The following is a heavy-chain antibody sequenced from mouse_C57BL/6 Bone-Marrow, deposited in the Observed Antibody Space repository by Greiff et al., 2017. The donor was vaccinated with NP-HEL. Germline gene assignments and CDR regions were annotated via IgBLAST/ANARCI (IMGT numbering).Heavy chain of an antibody. V-gene: IGHV14-1*01. D-gene: IGHD1-1*01. CDR1: GFNIKDYY. J-gene: IGHJ3*01. CDR2: IDPEDGDT. Sequence: EVQLQQSGAELVRPGASVKLSCTASGFNIKDYYMHWVKQRPEQGLEWIGRIDPEDGDTEYAPKFQGKATMTADTSSNTAYLQLSSLTSEDTAVYYCARDYGSLFAYWGQGTLVTVSA. CDR3: ARDYGSLFAY.